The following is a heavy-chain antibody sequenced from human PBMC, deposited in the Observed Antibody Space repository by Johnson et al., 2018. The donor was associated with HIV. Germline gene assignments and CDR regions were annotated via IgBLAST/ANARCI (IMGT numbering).Heavy chain of an antibody. CDR3: ARVVAFEVRDLYYYDSSASNDAFDV. D-gene: IGHD3-22*01. Sequence: QVRLVESGVGVVQPGGSLRLSCAASGFTFSSYGMHWVRQAPGKGLEWVAFIRYDGSNKYYADSVKGRFTISRDNAKNSLYLQMNSLSAEDTAFYYCARVVAFEVRDLYYYDSSASNDAFDVWG. J-gene: IGHJ3*01. CDR2: IRYDGSNK. V-gene: IGHV3-30*02. CDR1: GFTFSSYG.